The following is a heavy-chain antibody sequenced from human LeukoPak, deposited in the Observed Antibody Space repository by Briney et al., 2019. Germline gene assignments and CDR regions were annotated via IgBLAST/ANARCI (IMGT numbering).Heavy chain of an antibody. J-gene: IGHJ6*02. Sequence: PSETLSPTCTVSGGSISSGGYYWSWIRQHPGKGLEWIGYIYYSGSTYYNPSLKSRVTISVDTSKSQFSLKLSSVTAADTAVYYCARDCSSTSCYSYYGMDVWGQGTPVTVSS. D-gene: IGHD2-2*01. CDR2: IYYSGST. CDR1: GGSISSGGYY. CDR3: ARDCSSTSCYSYYGMDV. V-gene: IGHV4-31*03.